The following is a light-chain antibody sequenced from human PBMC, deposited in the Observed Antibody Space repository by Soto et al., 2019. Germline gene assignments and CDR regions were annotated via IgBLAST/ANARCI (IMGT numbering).Light chain of an antibody. V-gene: IGKV3D-15*01. Sequence: EIVLTQSPGTLSLSPGERATLSCRASQSISSSHLAWYQQNPGQAPRLLIYGASTRATGIPGRFSGSGSETDSTLTISSLQSEDFAVYYCQQYDNWPWTFGQGTKVDIK. CDR3: QQYDNWPWT. CDR2: GAS. CDR1: QSISSSH. J-gene: IGKJ1*01.